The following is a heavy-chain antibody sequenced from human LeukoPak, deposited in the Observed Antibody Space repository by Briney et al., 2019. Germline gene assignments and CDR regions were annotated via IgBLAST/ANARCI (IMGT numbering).Heavy chain of an antibody. D-gene: IGHD2-21*01. CDR2: ISSSSSTI. CDR1: GFTFSSYS. J-gene: IGHJ3*02. Sequence: GGSLRLSCAASGFTFSSYSMNWVRQAPGKGLEWASYISSSSSTIYYADSVKGRFTISRDNAKNSLYLQMNSLRAEDTAVYYCARAGTYCGGDCLGAFDIWGQGTMVTVSS. V-gene: IGHV3-48*01. CDR3: ARAGTYCGGDCLGAFDI.